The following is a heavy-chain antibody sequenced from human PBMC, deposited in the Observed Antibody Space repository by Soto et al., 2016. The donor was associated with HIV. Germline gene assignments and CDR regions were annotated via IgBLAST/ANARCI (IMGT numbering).Heavy chain of an antibody. Sequence: EVQLLESGGGLVQPGGSLRLSCAASGFTFSSYAMSWVRQAPGKGLEWVSAISGSGGSTYYADSVKGRFTISRDNSKNTLYLQMNSLRAEDTAVYYCAKPSFDYYDSSGYYVSDWYFDLWGRGTLVTVSS. V-gene: IGHV3-23*01. CDR2: ISGSGGST. J-gene: IGHJ2*01. CDR1: GFTFSSYA. D-gene: IGHD3-22*01. CDR3: AKPSFDYYDSSGYYVSDWYFDL.